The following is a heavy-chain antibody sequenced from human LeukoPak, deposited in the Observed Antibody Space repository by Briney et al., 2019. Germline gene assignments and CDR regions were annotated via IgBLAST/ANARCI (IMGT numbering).Heavy chain of an antibody. D-gene: IGHD2-2*01. CDR1: GGSISSSSYY. CDR3: ARLDCSSTSCSALRKYYFDY. J-gene: IGHJ4*02. CDR2: IYYSGST. Sequence: PSETLSLTCTVSGGSISSSSYYWGWIRQPPGEGLEWIGSIYYSGSTYYNPSLKSRVTISVDTSKNQFSLKLSSVTAADTAVYYCARLDCSSTSCSALRKYYFDYWGQGTLVTVSS. V-gene: IGHV4-39*07.